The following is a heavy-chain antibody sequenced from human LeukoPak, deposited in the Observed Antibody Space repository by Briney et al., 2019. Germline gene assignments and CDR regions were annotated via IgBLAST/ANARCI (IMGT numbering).Heavy chain of an antibody. CDR1: GFSLSSTGVG. D-gene: IGHD3-10*01. Sequence: SAPTLAKPTQTLTLTCTFSGFSLSSTGVGVNWIRQPPGQALEWLALIYWDVDKRYSPSLSSRLTITKDTSKNQVAVTMTNMDPVDTATYYCAHSAMVREMDYGMDVWGKGTTVTVSS. J-gene: IGHJ6*04. V-gene: IGHV2-5*02. CDR3: AHSAMVREMDYGMDV. CDR2: IYWDVDK.